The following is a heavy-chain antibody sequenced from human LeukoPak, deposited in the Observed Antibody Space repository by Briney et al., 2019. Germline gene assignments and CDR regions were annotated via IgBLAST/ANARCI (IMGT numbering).Heavy chain of an antibody. CDR1: GGTFSSYA. V-gene: IGHV1-69*13. CDR3: ARTLRCSSTSCRAATRSYFDY. Sequence: SVKVSCKASGGTFSSYAISWVRQAPGQGHEWMGGIIPIFGTANYAQKFQGRVTITADESTSTAYMELSSLRSEDTAVYYCARTLRCSSTSCRAATRSYFDYWGQGTLVTVSS. J-gene: IGHJ4*02. CDR2: IIPIFGTA. D-gene: IGHD2-2*01.